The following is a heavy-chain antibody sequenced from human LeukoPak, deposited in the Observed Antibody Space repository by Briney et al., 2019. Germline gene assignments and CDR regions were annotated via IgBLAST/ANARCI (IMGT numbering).Heavy chain of an antibody. J-gene: IGHJ6*02. CDR1: GFDVSSHH. V-gene: IGHV3-21*01. CDR3: ARVGCSGGSCYSAPYYYYGMDV. D-gene: IGHD2-15*01. CDR2: ISSSSSYI. Sequence: GGSLRLSCAASGFDVSSHHMVWVRQAPGKGLEWVSSISSSSSYIYYADSVKGRFTISRDNAKNSLYLQMNSLRAEDTAVYYCARVGCSGGSCYSAPYYYYGMDVWGQGTTVTVSS.